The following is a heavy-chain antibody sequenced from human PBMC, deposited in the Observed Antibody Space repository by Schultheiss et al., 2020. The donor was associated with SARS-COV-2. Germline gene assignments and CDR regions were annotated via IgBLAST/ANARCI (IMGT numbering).Heavy chain of an antibody. CDR2: VAHNGAT. V-gene: IGHV4-34*01. Sequence: SETLSLTCAVYGESFSVYCWRWIRQTPGKGLECIGEVAHNGATHYNSALKSRVTISVDTSKNQFSLKLSSVTAADTAVYYCAREAPARHGYFDYWGQGTLVTVSS. CDR3: AREAPARHGYFDY. CDR1: GESFSVYC. D-gene: IGHD6-6*01. J-gene: IGHJ4*02.